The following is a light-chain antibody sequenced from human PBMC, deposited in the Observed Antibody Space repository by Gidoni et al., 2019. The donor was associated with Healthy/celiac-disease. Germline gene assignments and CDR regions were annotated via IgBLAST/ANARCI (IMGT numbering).Light chain of an antibody. CDR1: SSDVGSYNL. V-gene: IGLV2-23*01. CDR2: EGR. J-gene: IGLJ2*01. Sequence: QSALTQPASVSGSTGQSLTISCTATSSDVGSYNLVSWYQQHPGTAPKLMSYEGRKRPSVVSNRCSGSKSGNTASLTISGLQAEYEADYYCCSYAGSHVVFGGGTKLTVX. CDR3: CSYAGSHVV.